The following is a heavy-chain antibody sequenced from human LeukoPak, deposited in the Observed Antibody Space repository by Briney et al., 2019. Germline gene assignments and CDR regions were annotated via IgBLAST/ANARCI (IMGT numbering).Heavy chain of an antibody. J-gene: IGHJ4*02. CDR3: ASSGIAVAGTRYFDY. CDR2: INHNGNVN. D-gene: IGHD6-19*01. V-gene: IGHV3-7*01. Sequence: GGSLRLSCAASGFTFSSYWMNWARQAPGKGLEWVASINHNGNVNYYVDSVKGRFTISGDNAKNTLYLQMNSLRAEDTAVYYCASSGIAVAGTRYFDYWGQGTLVTVSS. CDR1: GFTFSSYW.